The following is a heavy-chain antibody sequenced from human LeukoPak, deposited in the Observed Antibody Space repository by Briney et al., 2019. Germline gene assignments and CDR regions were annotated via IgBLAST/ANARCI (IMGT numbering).Heavy chain of an antibody. CDR2: ISYDGSNK. V-gene: IGHV3-30-3*01. J-gene: IGHJ6*02. CDR1: RFTFSSYA. Sequence: GGSLRLSCAASRFTFSSYAMHWVRQAPGKGLEWVAVISYDGSNKYYADSVKGRFTISRDNSKNTLYLQMNSLRAEDTAVYYCARDSPAAMYGSDYYYGMDVWGQGTTVTVSS. D-gene: IGHD2-2*01. CDR3: ARDSPAAMYGSDYYYGMDV.